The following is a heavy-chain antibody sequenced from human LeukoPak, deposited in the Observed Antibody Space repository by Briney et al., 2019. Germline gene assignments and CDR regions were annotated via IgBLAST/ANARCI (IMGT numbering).Heavy chain of an antibody. CDR3: AKKYCSSTSCYESYYYYMDV. CDR2: ISYDGSNK. D-gene: IGHD2-2*01. Sequence: PGRSLRLSCAASGFTFSSYAMHWVRQAPGKGLEWVAVISYDGSNKYYADSVKGRFTISRDNSKNTLYLQMNSLRAEDTAVYYCAKKYCSSTSCYESYYYYMDVWGKGTTVTISS. J-gene: IGHJ6*03. CDR1: GFTFSSYA. V-gene: IGHV3-30*04.